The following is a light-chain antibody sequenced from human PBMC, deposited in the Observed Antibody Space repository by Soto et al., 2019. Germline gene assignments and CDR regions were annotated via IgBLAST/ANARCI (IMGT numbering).Light chain of an antibody. CDR1: QSIFYSSNNKNY. CDR3: QQYYETPPYT. Sequence: DIVMTQSPDSLAVSLGERATINCKSSQSIFYSSNNKNYLAWYQQKPGHPPKLLIYWASTRESGVPDRFSGSGSGTYFTLTISSLQAEDVAVYYCQQYYETPPYTFGQGTKLEIK. V-gene: IGKV4-1*01. CDR2: WAS. J-gene: IGKJ2*01.